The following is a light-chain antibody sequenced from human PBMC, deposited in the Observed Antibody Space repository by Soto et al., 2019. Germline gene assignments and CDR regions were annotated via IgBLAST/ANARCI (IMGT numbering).Light chain of an antibody. CDR1: QSISPW. V-gene: IGKV1-5*03. CDR2: KTS. CDR3: QQYETYSPT. J-gene: IGKJ1*01. Sequence: IQMTQSPSTLSASLGDRVTITCRASQSISPWLAWYQQKPGKAPKVLIYKTSTLQSGVPSRFSGSGSGTEFTLTISSLQPDDFAIHYCQQYETYSPTFGQGTKVEI.